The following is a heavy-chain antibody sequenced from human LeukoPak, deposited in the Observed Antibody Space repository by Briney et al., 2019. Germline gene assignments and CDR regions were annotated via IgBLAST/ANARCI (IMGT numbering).Heavy chain of an antibody. Sequence: GGSLRLSCAASGFTFSSYSMNWVRQAPGKGLEWVSSISSSSSYIYYADSVKGRSTISRDNAKNSLYLQMNSLRAEDTAVYYCAREGGSYPNWFDPWGQGTLVTVSS. D-gene: IGHD2-15*01. V-gene: IGHV3-21*01. CDR1: GFTFSSYS. J-gene: IGHJ5*02. CDR3: AREGGSYPNWFDP. CDR2: ISSSSSYI.